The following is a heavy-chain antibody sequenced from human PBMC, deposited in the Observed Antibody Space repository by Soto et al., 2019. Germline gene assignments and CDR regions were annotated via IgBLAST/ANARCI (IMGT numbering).Heavy chain of an antibody. V-gene: IGHV4-30-2*01. Sequence: SETLSLTCGVSGGSLSGATYSWNWIRQPPGKGLEWIGYIFPSGPTYYNPSLKSRVTISIDVSKNQFSLSLRSLTAADTAVYYCARSREFDYWSQGTLVTVSS. CDR3: ARSREFDY. CDR2: IFPSGPT. CDR1: GGSLSGATYS. J-gene: IGHJ4*02.